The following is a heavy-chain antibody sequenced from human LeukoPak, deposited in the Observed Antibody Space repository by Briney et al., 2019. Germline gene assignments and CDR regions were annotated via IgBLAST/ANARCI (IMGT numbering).Heavy chain of an antibody. V-gene: IGHV3-30*04. CDR1: TFTFSNSV. Sequence: GGSLRLSCVPSTFTFSNSVMHWVRQAPGKGLEWVSGISIDGNGKYYADFVRGRITISRDNSKNTLYLEMNSLSAEDTAVYYCAKEVRTSGRAGIFGYWGQGTLVTVSS. CDR3: AKEVRTSGRAGIFGY. CDR2: ISIDGNGK. J-gene: IGHJ4*02. D-gene: IGHD2-2*01.